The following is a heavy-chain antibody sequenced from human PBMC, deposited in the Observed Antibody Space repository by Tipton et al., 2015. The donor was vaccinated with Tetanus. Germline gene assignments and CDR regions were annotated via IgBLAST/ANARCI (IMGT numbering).Heavy chain of an antibody. V-gene: IGHV1-2*02. D-gene: IGHD6-19*01. CDR3: AFGLAVAGSDALDF. Sequence: QLVQSGAEVKKPGASVKVSCKASGYTFTGYHLHWVRQAPGQGLGWMGWVNPKNGVTDSAQKFQGRVALTRDTSINTAYMELSRLGSDDTAVYYCAFGLAVAGSDALDFWGQGTMVTVSS. CDR2: VNPKNGVT. J-gene: IGHJ3*01. CDR1: GYTFTGYH.